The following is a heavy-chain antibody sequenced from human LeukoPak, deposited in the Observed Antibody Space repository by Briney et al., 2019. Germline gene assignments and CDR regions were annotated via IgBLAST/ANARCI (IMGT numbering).Heavy chain of an antibody. V-gene: IGHV1-58*02. J-gene: IGHJ6*03. Sequence: SVKVSCKASGFTFTSSAMQWVRQARGQRLGWIGWIVVGSGNTNYAQKFQERVTITRDMSTSTAYMELSSLRSEDTAVYYCAADRMVRGVYYYYYYMDVWGKGTTVTISS. CDR1: GFTFTSSA. CDR3: AADRMVRGVYYYYYYMDV. D-gene: IGHD3-10*01. CDR2: IVVGSGNT.